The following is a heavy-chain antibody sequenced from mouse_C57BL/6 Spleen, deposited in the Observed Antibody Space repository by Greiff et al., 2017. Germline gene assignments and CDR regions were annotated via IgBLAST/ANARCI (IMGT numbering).Heavy chain of an antibody. V-gene: IGHV3-6*01. J-gene: IGHJ3*01. CDR2: ISYDGSN. CDR1: GYSITSGYY. CDR3: ATYLLWYY. D-gene: IGHD2-1*01. Sequence: VQLKESGPGLVKPSQSLSLTCSVTGYSITSGYYWNWIRQFPGNKLEWMGYISYDGSNNYNPSLKNRISITRDTSKNQFFLKLNSVTTEDTATYYCATYLLWYYWGQGTLVTVSA.